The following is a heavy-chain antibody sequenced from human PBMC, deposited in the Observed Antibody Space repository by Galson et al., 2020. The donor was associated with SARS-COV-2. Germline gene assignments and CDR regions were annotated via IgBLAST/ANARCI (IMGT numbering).Heavy chain of an antibody. CDR2: ISSDGSNS. J-gene: IGHJ4*02. CDR1: RFTFGNYV. V-gene: IGHV3-30*04. D-gene: IGHD1-26*01. CDR3: ARGGEWELSFYFDY. Sequence: GGSLRLSCAAYRFTFGNYVMHWVRQAKGKGTEWVAVISSDGSNSFYADSLKGRFTISRDNSKSTLYLQMNSLRAEDTAVYYCARGGEWELSFYFDYWVQGTLVTVSS.